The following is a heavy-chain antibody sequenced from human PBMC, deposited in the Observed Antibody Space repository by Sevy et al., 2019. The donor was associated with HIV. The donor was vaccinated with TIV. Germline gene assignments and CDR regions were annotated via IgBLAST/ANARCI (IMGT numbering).Heavy chain of an antibody. CDR1: GFTFSSYA. CDR3: AKDGGSGWQEYYFDY. J-gene: IGHJ4*02. V-gene: IGHV3-23*01. CDR2: ISGSGGST. D-gene: IGHD6-19*01. Sequence: GESPKISCAASGFTFSSYAMSWVRQAPGKGLEWVSAISGSGGSTYYADSVKGRFTISRDNSKNTLYLQMNSLRAEDTAVYYCAKDGGSGWQEYYFDYWGQGTLVTVSS.